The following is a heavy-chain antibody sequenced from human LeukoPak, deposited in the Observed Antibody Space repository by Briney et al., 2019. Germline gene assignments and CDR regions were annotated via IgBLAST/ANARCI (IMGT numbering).Heavy chain of an antibody. D-gene: IGHD1-1*01. CDR1: GYTFTSYY. CDR3: ARGGLGKGPFDY. J-gene: IGHJ4*02. CDR2: INPSGGST. V-gene: IGHV1-46*01. Sequence: GASVKVSCKASGYTFTSYYVHWVRQAPGQGLEWMGIINPSGGSTSYAQKFQGRVTMTSDTSTSTVYMELSSLRYEDTAVYYCARGGLGKGPFDYWGQGTLVTVSS.